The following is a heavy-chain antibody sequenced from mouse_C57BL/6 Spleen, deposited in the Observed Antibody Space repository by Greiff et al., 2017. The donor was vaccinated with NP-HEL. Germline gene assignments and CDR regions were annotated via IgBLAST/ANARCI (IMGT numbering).Heavy chain of an antibody. CDR3: EGDGEDSGSFSFDY. CDR1: GYTFTDYY. CDR2: INPNNGGT. Sequence: VQLQQSGPELVKPGASVKLSCKASGYTFTDYYMNWVKQSPGKSLEWIGDINPNNGGTSYNQKFKGKATLTVDKSSSTAYMELRSLTSEDAAVYYCEGDGEDSGSFSFDYWGQGTTLTVSA. J-gene: IGHJ2*01. V-gene: IGHV1-26*01. D-gene: IGHD3-3*01.